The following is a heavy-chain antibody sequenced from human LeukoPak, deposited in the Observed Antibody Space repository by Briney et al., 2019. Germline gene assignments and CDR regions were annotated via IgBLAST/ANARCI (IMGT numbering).Heavy chain of an antibody. CDR3: ARARYLSGSRDDALDI. Sequence: ASVKVSFKASAYTFTRYGISWVRQAPGQGLEWMGWISAYNGNTEYAQKLQGRVTMTTDTSTSTAYMELGSLRFDGTAVYYCARARYLSGSRDDALDIWGQGTMVTVSS. CDR1: AYTFTRYG. D-gene: IGHD1-26*01. V-gene: IGHV1-18*01. CDR2: ISAYNGNT. J-gene: IGHJ3*02.